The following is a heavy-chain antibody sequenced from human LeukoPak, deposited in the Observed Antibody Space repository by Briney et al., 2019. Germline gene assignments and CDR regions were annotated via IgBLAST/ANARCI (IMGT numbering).Heavy chain of an antibody. CDR3: AGTIVGKWAIDY. CDR2: IWYDGSNK. V-gene: IGHV3-33*01. CDR1: GFTFSSYG. D-gene: IGHD3-22*01. Sequence: GRSLRLSCAASGFTFSSYGMHWVRQAPGKGLEWVAVIWYDGSNKYYADSVKGRFTISRDNSKNTLYLQMNSLRAEDTAVYYCAGTIVGKWAIDYWGQGTLVTVSS. J-gene: IGHJ4*02.